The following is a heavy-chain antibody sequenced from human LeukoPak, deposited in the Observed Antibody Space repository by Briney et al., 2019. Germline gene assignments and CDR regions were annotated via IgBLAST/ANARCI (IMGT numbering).Heavy chain of an antibody. CDR3: ARDWSPGVFDY. D-gene: IGHD2-8*01. J-gene: IGHJ4*02. CDR2: ISSSRSYI. CDR1: GFTFSSYS. V-gene: IGHV3-21*01. Sequence: GGSLRLSCAASGFTFSSYSLNWVRQAPGKGLEWVSSISSSRSYIYYADSVKGRFTISRDNAKNSLYLQMNSLRAEDTAVYYCARDWSPGVFDYWGQGTLVTVSS.